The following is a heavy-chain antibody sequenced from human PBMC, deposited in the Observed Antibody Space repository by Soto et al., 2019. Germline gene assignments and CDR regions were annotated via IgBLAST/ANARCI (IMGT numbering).Heavy chain of an antibody. CDR1: GFTFSGSA. CDR2: IRSKANSYAT. D-gene: IGHD5-18*01. V-gene: IGHV3-73*01. J-gene: IGHJ6*02. Sequence: EVQLVESGGGLVQPGGSLKLSCAASGFTFSGSAMHWVRQASGKGLEWVGRIRSKANSYATAYAASVKGRFTISRDDSKNTAYLQINSLKTEDTAVYYCTIPQLWPPGYGMDVWGQGTTVTVSS. CDR3: TIPQLWPPGYGMDV.